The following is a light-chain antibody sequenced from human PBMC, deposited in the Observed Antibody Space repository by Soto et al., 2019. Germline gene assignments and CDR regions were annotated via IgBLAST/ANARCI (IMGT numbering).Light chain of an antibody. CDR2: AAS. CDR1: QSLGSRK. Sequence: EIILTQSPGTLSLSPGERATLSCRASQSLGSRKLAWYQQKPGQAPRLLIHAASTRATGIPDRFSGSGSGTDFPLTISRLEPEDFAVYFCELYGGSPLSFGPGTKVDVK. CDR3: ELYGGSPLS. V-gene: IGKV3-20*01. J-gene: IGKJ3*01.